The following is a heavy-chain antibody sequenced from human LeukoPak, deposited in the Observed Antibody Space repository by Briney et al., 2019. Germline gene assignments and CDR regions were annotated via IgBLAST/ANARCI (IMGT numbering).Heavy chain of an antibody. CDR3: ARDRDCSSTSCFQGLDY. D-gene: IGHD2-2*01. J-gene: IGHJ4*02. CDR1: GFTFSSYA. CDR2: ISYDGSNK. Sequence: GGSLRLSCAASGFTFSSYAMHWDRQAPGKGLEWVAVISYDGSNKYYADSVKGRFTISRDNSKNTLYLQMNSLRAEDTAVYYCARDRDCSSTSCFQGLDYWGQGTLVTVSS. V-gene: IGHV3-30*04.